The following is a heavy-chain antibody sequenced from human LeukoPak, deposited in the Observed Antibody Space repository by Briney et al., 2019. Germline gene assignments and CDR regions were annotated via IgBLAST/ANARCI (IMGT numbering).Heavy chain of an antibody. V-gene: IGHV1-69*13. CDR2: IIPIFGTA. CDR1: GGTFSSYA. J-gene: IGHJ4*02. Sequence: ASVTVSCKASGGTFSSYAISWVRQAPGQGLEWMGGIIPIFGTANYAQKFQGRVTITADESTSTAYMELSSLRSEDTAVYYCARVGSIVGATYFDYWGQGTLVTVSS. D-gene: IGHD1-26*01. CDR3: ARVGSIVGATYFDY.